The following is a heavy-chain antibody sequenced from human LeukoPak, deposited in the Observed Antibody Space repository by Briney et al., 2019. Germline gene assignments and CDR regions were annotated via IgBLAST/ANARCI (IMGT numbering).Heavy chain of an antibody. CDR1: GGSFSGYY. CDR3: ARGWGASQDY. J-gene: IGHJ4*02. D-gene: IGHD1-26*01. CDR2: INHSGST. V-gene: IGHV4-34*01. Sequence: PSETLSLTCAVYGGSFSGYYWSWIRQPPGKGLEWIGEINHSGSTNYNPSLKSRVTISVDTPKNQFSLKLSSVTAADTAVYYCARGWGASQDYWGQGTLVTVSA.